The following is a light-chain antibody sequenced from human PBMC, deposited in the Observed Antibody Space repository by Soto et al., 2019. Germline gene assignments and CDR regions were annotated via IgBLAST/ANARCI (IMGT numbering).Light chain of an antibody. CDR1: TSDIGGYNY. CDR2: EVS. V-gene: IGLV2-14*01. Sequence: QSALTQPASVSGSPGQSITISCTGTTSDIGGYNYVSWYQQHPGKAPKLMIYEVSHRPSGVSNRFSGFKFDNTASLIISGLQAEDEADYCCRSYTSLSSLEVVFGGGTKLTVL. CDR3: RSYTSLSSLEVV. J-gene: IGLJ3*02.